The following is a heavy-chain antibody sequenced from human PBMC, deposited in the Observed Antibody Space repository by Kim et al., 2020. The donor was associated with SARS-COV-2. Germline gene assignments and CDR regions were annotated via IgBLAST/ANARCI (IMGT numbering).Heavy chain of an antibody. CDR3: AGARGVVTVIWTLAVTDPLQD. V-gene: IGHV3-30*04. Sequence: GGSLRLSCAASGFTFNSYSMHWVRQAPGKGLESVAFISYDGSKSYYANSVQGRFTISRDNSKNTLYLQMNSLRSEDTAVYYCAGARGVVTVIWTLAVTDPLQDWGQGTLVTVSS. D-gene: IGHD2-21*02. CDR1: GFTFNSYS. J-gene: IGHJ1*01. CDR2: ISYDGSKS.